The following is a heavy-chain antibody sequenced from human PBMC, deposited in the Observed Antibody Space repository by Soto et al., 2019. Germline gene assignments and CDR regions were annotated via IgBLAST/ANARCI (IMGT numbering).Heavy chain of an antibody. J-gene: IGHJ4*02. Sequence: GGSLRLSCATSGFTFGNFWMNWVRQGPGKGPEWVANVKQDGVEKNYVDSVKGRFTISRDNTKASLYLQMNSLRAEDTAVYYCAKELHTSSGWSQVIYWGQGTLVTV. CDR2: VKQDGVEK. D-gene: IGHD6-19*01. CDR1: GFTFGNFW. CDR3: AKELHTSSGWSQVIY. V-gene: IGHV3-7*01.